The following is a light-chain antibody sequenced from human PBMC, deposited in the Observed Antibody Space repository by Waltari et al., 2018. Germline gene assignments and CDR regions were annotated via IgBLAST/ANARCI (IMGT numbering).Light chain of an antibody. CDR3: QQRYSYPIT. CDR2: ASS. J-gene: IGKJ4*01. Sequence: TCRASQVISSDLAWYQQKPGKAPKLLISASSTLQSGVPPRFSGSGSGTDFTLTISSLQAEDFATYYCQQRYSYPITFGGGTKVEIK. CDR1: QVISSD. V-gene: IGKV1-9*01.